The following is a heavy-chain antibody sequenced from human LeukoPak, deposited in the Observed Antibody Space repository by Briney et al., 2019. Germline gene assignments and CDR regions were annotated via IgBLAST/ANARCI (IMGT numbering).Heavy chain of an antibody. CDR2: FDPEDGET. V-gene: IGHV1-24*01. CDR1: GYTLTELS. CDR3: ATLPRDYDILTGFDC. D-gene: IGHD3-9*01. J-gene: IGHJ4*02. Sequence: GASVTVSCKVSGYTLTELSMHWVRQAPGKGLEWMGGFDPEDGETIYAQKFQGRVTMTEDTSTDTAYMEPSSLRSEDTAVYYCATLPRDYDILTGFDCWGQGTLVTVSS.